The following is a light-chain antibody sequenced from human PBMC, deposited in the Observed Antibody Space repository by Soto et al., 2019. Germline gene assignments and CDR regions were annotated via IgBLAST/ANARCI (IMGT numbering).Light chain of an antibody. CDR3: QQYGSSPLT. J-gene: IGKJ4*01. V-gene: IGKV3-20*01. Sequence: EIVLTQFPGTLSLSPGERATLSCRASQSVSNNYLGWYQQKPGQAPRLLIYDASSRATGIPDRFSGSGSGTDFTLTISRLEPADFAVYYCQQYGSSPLTFGGGTKVEIK. CDR1: QSVSNNY. CDR2: DAS.